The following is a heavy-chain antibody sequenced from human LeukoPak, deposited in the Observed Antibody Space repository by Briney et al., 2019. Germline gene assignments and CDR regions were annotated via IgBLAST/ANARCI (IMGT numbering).Heavy chain of an antibody. CDR3: AGTTSGWTFFDI. D-gene: IGHD6-19*01. V-gene: IGHV5-51*01. CDR2: IYPTDSDT. J-gene: IGHJ3*02. Sequence: GESLKISCKGSGYIYSGYWMGWVRQLPGKGLEWMGIIYPTDSDTRYSPSFQGQVTISADKSINTAYLQWSSLKASDSGMYYCAGTTSGWTFFDIWGQGTMVTVSS. CDR1: GYIYSGYW.